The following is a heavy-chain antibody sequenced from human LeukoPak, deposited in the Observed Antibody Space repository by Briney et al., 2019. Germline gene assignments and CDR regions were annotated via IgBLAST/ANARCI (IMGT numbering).Heavy chain of an antibody. CDR2: IKQDGSEK. Sequence: GGSLRLSCAASGFTFSSYWMSWVRQAPGKGLEWVANIKQDGSEKYYVDSVKGRFTISRDNAKNSLYLQMNSLRAEDTAVFYCARDQYDTWSRRGNFDSWGQGTLVIVSS. V-gene: IGHV3-7*03. CDR3: ARDQYDTWSRRGNFDS. CDR1: GFTFSSYW. J-gene: IGHJ4*02. D-gene: IGHD3-3*01.